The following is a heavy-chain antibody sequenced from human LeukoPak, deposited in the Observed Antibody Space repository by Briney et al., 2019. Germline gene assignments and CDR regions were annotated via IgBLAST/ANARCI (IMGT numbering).Heavy chain of an antibody. D-gene: IGHD3-10*01. J-gene: IGHJ5*02. CDR2: IYYSGST. Sequence: SETLSLACTVSGGSISSYYWSWIRQPPGRGLEWIGYIYYSGSTNYNPSLKSRVTISVDTSKNQFSLKLSSVTAADTAVYYCAKVRITMVRGRPNWFDPWGQGTLVTVSS. CDR3: AKVRITMVRGRPNWFDP. V-gene: IGHV4-59*01. CDR1: GGSISSYY.